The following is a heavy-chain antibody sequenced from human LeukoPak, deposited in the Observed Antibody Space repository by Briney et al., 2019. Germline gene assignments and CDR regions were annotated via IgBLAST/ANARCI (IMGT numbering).Heavy chain of an antibody. CDR3: ARRMATPPYFDY. CDR1: GFTVSSNY. CDR2: ISRSGSTI. Sequence: GGSLRLSCAASGFTVSSNYMSWVRQAPGKGLEWVSYISRSGSTIYYADSAKGRFTISRDNANNSLYLQMNSLRAEDTAVYYCARRMATPPYFDYWGQGTLVTVSS. D-gene: IGHD5-24*01. V-gene: IGHV3-11*04. J-gene: IGHJ4*02.